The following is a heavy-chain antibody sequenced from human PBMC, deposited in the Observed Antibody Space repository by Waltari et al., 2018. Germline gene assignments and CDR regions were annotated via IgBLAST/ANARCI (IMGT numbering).Heavy chain of an antibody. Sequence: HVQLVPSGAAVTKPGASVKVSCKAYRGTVTRYDISWVRPAPGQGLEWMGGIIPIFGTANYAQKFQVRVTITTDESTSTAYMELSSLRSEDTAVYYCAHFGMTTVTIWGQGTLVTVSS. CDR2: IIPIFGTA. CDR1: RGTVTRYD. V-gene: IGHV1-69*05. D-gene: IGHD4-17*01. CDR3: AHFGMTTVTI. J-gene: IGHJ4*02.